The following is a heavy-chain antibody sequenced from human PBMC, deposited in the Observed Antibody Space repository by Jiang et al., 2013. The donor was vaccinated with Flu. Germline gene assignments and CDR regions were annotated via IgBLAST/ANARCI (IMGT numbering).Heavy chain of an antibody. J-gene: IGHJ5*02. CDR3: ARGGMDDFWKMNWFDP. V-gene: IGHV4-59*08. D-gene: IGHD3-3*01. CDR2: IYYSGST. CDR1: GGSISSYY. Sequence: CTVSGGSISSYYWSWIRQPPGKGLEWIGYIYYSGSTNYNPSLKSRVTISVDTSKNQFSLKLSSVTAADTAVYYCARGGMDDFWKMNWFDPWGQGTLVTVSS.